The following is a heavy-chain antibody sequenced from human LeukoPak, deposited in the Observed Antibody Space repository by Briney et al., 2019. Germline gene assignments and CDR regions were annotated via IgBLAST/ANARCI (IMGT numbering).Heavy chain of an antibody. J-gene: IGHJ6*03. CDR3: ARGRIVVVPAAILSYYMDV. V-gene: IGHV4-34*01. Sequence: AETLFLTCAVYGGSLCGYYWSWIRPPPGEALEWIGELNHSGSTNYNPSLKSRVTISVDTSKNQFSLKLSSVTAADTAVYYCARGRIVVVPAAILSYYMDVWGKGTTVTVSS. D-gene: IGHD2-2*02. CDR1: GGSLCGYY. CDR2: LNHSGST.